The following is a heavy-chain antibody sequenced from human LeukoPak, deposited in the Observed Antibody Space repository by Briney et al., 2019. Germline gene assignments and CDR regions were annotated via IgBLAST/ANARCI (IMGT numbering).Heavy chain of an antibody. D-gene: IGHD6-6*01. V-gene: IGHV3-7*01. J-gene: IGHJ3*02. Sequence: PGGSLRLSCAASGFTFSSYWMSWVRQAPGKGLEWVANVKQDGSEKYYVDSVKGRFTISRDNAKNSLYLQMNSLRAEDTAEYYCARDPARHIPGYSSSPTIWGQGTMVTVSS. CDR2: VKQDGSEK. CDR3: ARDPARHIPGYSSSPTI. CDR1: GFTFSSYW.